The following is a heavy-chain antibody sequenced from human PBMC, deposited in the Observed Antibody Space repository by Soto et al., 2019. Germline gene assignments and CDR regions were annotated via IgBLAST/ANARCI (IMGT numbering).Heavy chain of an antibody. D-gene: IGHD1-26*01. V-gene: IGHV3-74*01. CDR3: VRGLGGDN. CDR2: IDSDGSRT. J-gene: IGHJ4*02. Sequence: EVQLVESGGDLVQPGGSLRLSCAVSGLTFSSYWMHWVRQAPGKGLEWVSRIDSDGSRTNYADSVKGRFTISRDNAKNTLYLKMNGPRADDTAVYYGVRGLGGDNWGQGTLFIVS. CDR1: GLTFSSYW.